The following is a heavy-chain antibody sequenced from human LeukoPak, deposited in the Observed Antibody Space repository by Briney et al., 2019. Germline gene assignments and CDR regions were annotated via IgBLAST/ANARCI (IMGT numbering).Heavy chain of an antibody. Sequence: PSETLSLTCTVSGGSISSGGYYWSWIRQHPGKGLEWIGYIYYSGSTYYNPSLKSRVTISVDTSKNQFSLKLSSVTAADTAVYYCARVRGCSSTSCYGDDNWFDLWGQGTLVTVSS. CDR2: IYYSGST. D-gene: IGHD2-2*01. J-gene: IGHJ5*02. CDR1: GGSISSGGYY. CDR3: ARVRGCSSTSCYGDDNWFDL. V-gene: IGHV4-31*03.